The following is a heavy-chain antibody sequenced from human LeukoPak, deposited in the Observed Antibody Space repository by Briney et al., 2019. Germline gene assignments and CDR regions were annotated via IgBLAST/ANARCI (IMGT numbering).Heavy chain of an antibody. CDR1: GFTVSSNY. D-gene: IGHD1-26*01. CDR3: AKDRETGAPFDY. J-gene: IGHJ4*02. CDR2: ISGGGGST. Sequence: GGSLRLSCAASGFTVSSNYMSWVRQAPGKGLDWVSAISGGGGSTYYADSVKGRFTISRDNSKNTLYLQMNSLRAEDTAVYYCAKDRETGAPFDYWGQGTLVTVSS. V-gene: IGHV3-23*01.